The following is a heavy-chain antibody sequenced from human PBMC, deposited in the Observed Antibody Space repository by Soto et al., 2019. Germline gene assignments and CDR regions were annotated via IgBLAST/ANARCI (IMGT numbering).Heavy chain of an antibody. Sequence: QVQLQESGPGLVKPSETLSLTCTVSGGSIRSYYWTWIRQPPGKGLEWIGYIYYSGSTSYNPSLKSRVTISVATSKHQFSLQLSSVTAADTAVYYCARLLWSPSNGFDPWGQGTLVTVSS. CDR2: IYYSGST. J-gene: IGHJ5*02. CDR3: ARLLWSPSNGFDP. V-gene: IGHV4-59*08. D-gene: IGHD3-10*01. CDR1: GGSIRSYY.